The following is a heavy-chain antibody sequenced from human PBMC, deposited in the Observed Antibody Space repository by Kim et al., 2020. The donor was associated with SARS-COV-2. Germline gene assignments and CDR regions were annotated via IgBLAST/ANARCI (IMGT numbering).Heavy chain of an antibody. J-gene: IGHJ5*02. CDR2: ISSSSSYI. Sequence: GGSLRLSCAASGFTFSSYSMNWVRQAPGKGLEWVSSISSSSSYIYYADSVKGRFTISRDNAKNSLYLQMNSLRAENTAVYYCARDGGGRDGYTGWFDPWGQGTLVTVSS. D-gene: IGHD5-12*01. V-gene: IGHV3-21*01. CDR3: ARDGGGRDGYTGWFDP. CDR1: GFTFSSYS.